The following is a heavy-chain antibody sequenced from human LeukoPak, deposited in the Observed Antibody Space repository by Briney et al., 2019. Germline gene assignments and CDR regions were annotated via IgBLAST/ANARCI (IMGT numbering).Heavy chain of an antibody. V-gene: IGHV3-11*04. CDR3: ARVAVAGLYYFAY. CDR2: ISSSGSTI. J-gene: IGHJ4*02. D-gene: IGHD6-19*01. CDR1: GFTFSDYY. Sequence: GGSLRLSCAASGFTFSDYYMSWIRQAPGKGLEWVSYISSSGSTIYYADSVKGRFTISRDNTKNSLYLQMNSLRAEDTAVYYCARVAVAGLYYFAYWGQGTLVTVPS.